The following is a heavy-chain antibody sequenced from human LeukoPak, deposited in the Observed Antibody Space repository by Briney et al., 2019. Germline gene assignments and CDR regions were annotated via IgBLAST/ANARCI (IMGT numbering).Heavy chain of an antibody. CDR3: ARASASYFDY. V-gene: IGHV3-11*03. Sequence: KAGGSLRLSCAASGFTFSDYYMSWIRQAPGKGLEWVSYISSSSRSYTNYADSVNGRFTISRDNAKNSLYLQLNSLRAEDTAVYYCARASASYFDYWGQGTLVTVSS. J-gene: IGHJ4*02. CDR1: GFTFSDYY. CDR2: ISSSSRSYT.